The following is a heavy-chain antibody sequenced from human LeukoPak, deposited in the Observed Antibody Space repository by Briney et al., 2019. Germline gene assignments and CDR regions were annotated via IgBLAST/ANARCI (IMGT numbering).Heavy chain of an antibody. Sequence: GASVKVSCKASGYTFTGYYMHWVRQAPGQGLEWMGWINPNSGGTNYAQKFQGRVTMTRDTSISTAYMELSGLRSDDTAVYYCARESPTGATLDAFDIWGQGTMVTVSS. D-gene: IGHD1-26*01. CDR2: INPNSGGT. V-gene: IGHV1-2*02. CDR3: ARESPTGATLDAFDI. J-gene: IGHJ3*02. CDR1: GYTFTGYY.